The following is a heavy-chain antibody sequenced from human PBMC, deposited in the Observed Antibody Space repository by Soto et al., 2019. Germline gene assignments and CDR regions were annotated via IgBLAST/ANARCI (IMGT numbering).Heavy chain of an antibody. CDR3: ARRITVPDNYFDL. CDR2: IYESGST. D-gene: IGHD4-17*01. CDR1: GGSISSITYY. J-gene: IGHJ4*02. V-gene: IGHV4-39*01. Sequence: SETLSLTCAVSGGSISSITYYWGWIRQPPGKGLEWIGSIYESGSTYYNPSLKSRVTISVDTSKTQFSLRLSSVTAADTAVYYCARRITVPDNYFDLWGQGTLVTVSS.